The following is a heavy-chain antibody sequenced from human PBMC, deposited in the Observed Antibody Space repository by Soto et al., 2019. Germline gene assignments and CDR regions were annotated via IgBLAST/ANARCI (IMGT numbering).Heavy chain of an antibody. CDR3: ARKYHFGSGSYLYYFDY. Sequence: EVQLLESGGDLVQPGGSLRLSCAASGFTFSHYAMSWVRQAPGEGLEWVSTIAADGGSTYYGDSVKGRFSISRDNSKNTLFLQLNSLRAEDTAVYYCARKYHFGSGSYLYYFDYWGQGGLVTVSS. J-gene: IGHJ4*02. V-gene: IGHV3-23*01. CDR2: IAADGGST. D-gene: IGHD3-10*01. CDR1: GFTFSHYA.